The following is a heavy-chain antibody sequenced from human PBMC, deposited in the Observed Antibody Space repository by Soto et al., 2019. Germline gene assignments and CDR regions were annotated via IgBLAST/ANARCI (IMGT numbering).Heavy chain of an antibody. Sequence: EVQLVESGGGLVQPGGSLRLSCAASGFTFSTFSMNWVRQAPGRGLEWIAYFGGDSSPISYADSVKGRFTISRDNAKNSLYLQMDSLRDEDTAVYYCARDLGWAFDYWGQGTLVTVSS. CDR2: FGGDSSPI. V-gene: IGHV3-48*02. J-gene: IGHJ4*02. D-gene: IGHD6-19*01. CDR1: GFTFSTFS. CDR3: ARDLGWAFDY.